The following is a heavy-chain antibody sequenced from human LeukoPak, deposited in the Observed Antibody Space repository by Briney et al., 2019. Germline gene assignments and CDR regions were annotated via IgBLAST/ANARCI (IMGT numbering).Heavy chain of an antibody. V-gene: IGHV1-2*02. Sequence: GVSVKVSCKASGYTFTGYYIHWVRQAPGQGLEWMGWINPNSGGTKYAQKFQGRVTMTRDTSISTAYMELRRLTADDTAVYYCARGRGPYYRVMDVWGQGTTVTVSS. CDR2: INPNSGGT. CDR1: GYTFTGYY. D-gene: IGHD3-10*01. J-gene: IGHJ6*02. CDR3: ARGRGPYYRVMDV.